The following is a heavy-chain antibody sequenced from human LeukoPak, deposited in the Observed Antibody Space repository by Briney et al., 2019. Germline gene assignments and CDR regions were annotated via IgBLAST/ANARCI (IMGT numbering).Heavy chain of an antibody. CDR1: GGSFSGYY. CDR3: ARWAARGYYNYSMDV. CDR2: IYYSGST. Sequence: SETLSLTCAVYGGSFSGYYWSWIRQPPGKGLEWIGYIYYSGSTNYNPSLKSRVTISVDTSKNQFSLKLSSVSAADTAVYYCARWAARGYYNYSMDVWGQGTTVTVSS. V-gene: IGHV4-59*01. D-gene: IGHD3-3*01. J-gene: IGHJ6*02.